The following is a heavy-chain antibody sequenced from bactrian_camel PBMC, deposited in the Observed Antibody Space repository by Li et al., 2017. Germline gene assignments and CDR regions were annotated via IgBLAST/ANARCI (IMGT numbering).Heavy chain of an antibody. D-gene: IGHD5*01. CDR2: FDVDGVA. Sequence: QVQLVESGGGSVQPGGSLTLSCSAPGYRYEHYCMAWFRQTPGKEREEVASFDVDGVANYADSVKGRFTIYKDNAKNTLYLQINSLKPEDSATYYCAAGQGVGWCLDVIRVGAEPDFDYWGHGTQVTVS. J-gene: IGHJ6*01. CDR3: AAGQGVGWCLDVIRVGAEPDFDY. CDR1: GYRYEHYC. V-gene: IGHV3S63*01.